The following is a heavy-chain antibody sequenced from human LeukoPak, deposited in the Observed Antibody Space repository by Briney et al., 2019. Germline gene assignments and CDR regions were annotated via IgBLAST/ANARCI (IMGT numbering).Heavy chain of an antibody. V-gene: IGHV3-48*03. D-gene: IGHD3-22*01. CDR3: AKCHYDSSGYYFGAFDI. J-gene: IGHJ3*02. CDR1: GFTFSSYE. CDR2: ISSSGSTI. Sequence: GGSLRLSCAASGFTFSSYEMNWVRQAPGKGLEWVSYISSSGSTIYYADSVKGRFTISRDNAKNSLYLQMNSLRVEDTAVYYCAKCHYDSSGYYFGAFDIWGQGTMVTVSS.